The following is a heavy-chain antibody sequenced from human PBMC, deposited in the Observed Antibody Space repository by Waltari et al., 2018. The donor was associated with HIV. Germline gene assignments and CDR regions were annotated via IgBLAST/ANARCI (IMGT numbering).Heavy chain of an antibody. Sequence: QVQLQESGPGLVKPSETLSLTCTVSGGSVSSGGYFWGWIRQPPGKGLEWIGDIYYTGSTNYNSSLKSRVTISVDTSKNQFSLNLSSVTAADTAIYYCASAYDSSGYAYFYYYMDVWGKGTTVTVSS. V-gene: IGHV4-61*08. J-gene: IGHJ6*03. CDR1: GGSVSSGGYF. CDR2: IYYTGST. D-gene: IGHD3-22*01. CDR3: ASAYDSSGYAYFYYYMDV.